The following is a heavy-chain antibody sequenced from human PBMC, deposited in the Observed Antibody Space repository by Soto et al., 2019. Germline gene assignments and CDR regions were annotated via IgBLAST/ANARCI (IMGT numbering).Heavy chain of an antibody. Sequence: QVQLVESGGGVVQPGMSLRLSCAASGFTFSTYGVHWVRQAPGKGLEWVAVIWSDGSNEYYADSVKGRFTISRDNSKNTLFLQMDSLTIEDTAVYYCARDIMVRGRSYYGMDVWGQGTTVTVSS. J-gene: IGHJ6*02. CDR1: GFTFSTYG. D-gene: IGHD3-10*01. CDR2: IWSDGSNE. CDR3: ARDIMVRGRSYYGMDV. V-gene: IGHV3-33*01.